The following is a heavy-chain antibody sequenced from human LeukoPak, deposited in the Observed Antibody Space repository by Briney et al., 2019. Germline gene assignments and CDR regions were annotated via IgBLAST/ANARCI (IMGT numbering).Heavy chain of an antibody. Sequence: GGSLRLSCAASGFTFSDYYMSWIRQAPGKGLEWVSYISSSGSTIYYADSVKGRFTISGDNAKNSLYLQMNSLRAEDTAVYYCATNYYDSSGYRHWGQGTLVTVSS. V-gene: IGHV3-11*01. CDR2: ISSSGSTI. CDR1: GFTFSDYY. CDR3: ATNYYDSSGYRH. J-gene: IGHJ4*02. D-gene: IGHD3-22*01.